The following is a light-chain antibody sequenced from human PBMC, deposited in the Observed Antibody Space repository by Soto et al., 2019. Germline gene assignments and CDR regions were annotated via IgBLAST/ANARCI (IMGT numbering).Light chain of an antibody. V-gene: IGLV2-8*01. J-gene: IGLJ1*01. CDR1: SSDVGDNY. CDR3: SPYLRTFPSG. CDR2: EVS. Sequence: QSVLTEAHSACGSRGQSVSISCTGTSSDVGDNYVSWYQQHLGKAPKLIIYEVSQRPSGVPDRFSGSKSGNTASLTVSGLQTDYFSDYYCSPYLRTFPSGFGSGTKAT.